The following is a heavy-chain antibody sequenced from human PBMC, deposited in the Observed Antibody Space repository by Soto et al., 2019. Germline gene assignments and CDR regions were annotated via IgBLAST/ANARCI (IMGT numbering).Heavy chain of an antibody. Sequence: QLQLQESGPGLVKPSETLSLTCTVSGGSISSRGYYWGWIRQPPGKGLEWIGTIYYSGSTYYNPSLKSRVTISTDTSKNQCSLKLSLVTAADTAVYYCATGNWFDPWGQGTLVTVPS. V-gene: IGHV4-39*01. CDR2: IYYSGST. J-gene: IGHJ5*02. CDR3: ATGNWFDP. CDR1: GGSISSRGYY.